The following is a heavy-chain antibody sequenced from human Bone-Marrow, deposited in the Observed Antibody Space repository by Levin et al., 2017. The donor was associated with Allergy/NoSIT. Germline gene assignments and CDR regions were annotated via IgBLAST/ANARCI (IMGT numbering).Heavy chain of an antibody. CDR3: ARQGKPTMWGGPFEI. J-gene: IGHJ3*02. Sequence: GESLKISCKGFGYTFSTYWIAWVRQMPGKGLEWMGLIYPGDSDTRYSPSFQGRVTISADKSISTAYLEWNSLEASDSAMYYCARQGKPTMWGGPFEIWGQGTMVTVSS. D-gene: IGHD5-24*01. CDR2: IYPGDSDT. CDR1: GYTFSTYW. V-gene: IGHV5-51*01.